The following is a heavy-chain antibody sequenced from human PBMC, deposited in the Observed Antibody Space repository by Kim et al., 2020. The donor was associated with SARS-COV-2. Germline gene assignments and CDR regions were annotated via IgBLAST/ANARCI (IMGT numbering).Heavy chain of an antibody. CDR3: AGMWT. D-gene: IGHD2-21*01. J-gene: IGHJ5*02. Sequence: GGSLRLSCAVSGFIFSNYDMSWVRQAPGKGLEWVSRIGGSGDIIHYADSVKGRFTISRDNSGNILYLQMNSLRVEDTAVYYCAGMWTWGQGTLVTVST. CDR1: GFIFSNYD. CDR2: IGGSGDII. V-gene: IGHV3-23*01.